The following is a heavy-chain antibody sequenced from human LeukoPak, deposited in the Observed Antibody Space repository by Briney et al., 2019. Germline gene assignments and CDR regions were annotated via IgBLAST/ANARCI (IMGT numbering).Heavy chain of an antibody. D-gene: IGHD6-19*01. CDR3: ARGRNLDIAVAGTELMDY. V-gene: IGHV1-8*01. CDR1: GYSFTSYD. Sequence: ASVKVSCKASGYSFTSYDINWVRQATGQGLEWMGWMNPNSGNTGYAQKFQGRVTMTRNTSISTAYMEVSSLRSEDTAVYYCARGRNLDIAVAGTELMDYWGRGTLVTVSS. J-gene: IGHJ4*02. CDR2: MNPNSGNT.